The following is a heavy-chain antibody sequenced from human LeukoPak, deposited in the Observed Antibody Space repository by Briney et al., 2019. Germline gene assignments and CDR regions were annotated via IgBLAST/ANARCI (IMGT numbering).Heavy chain of an antibody. V-gene: IGHV4-30-4*07. J-gene: IGHJ3*02. CDR1: GVAISRGGYA. D-gene: IGHD3-3*01. Sequence: SETLSLTCAVSGVAISRGGYAWNWIRQPPGKGLEWIAYIYHSGTTYYNPSLKSRATISVDTSKNQFSLKLSSVTAADTAIYYCARDAIFGVVNQFDAFDIWGQGTMVTVSS. CDR3: ARDAIFGVVNQFDAFDI. CDR2: IYHSGTT.